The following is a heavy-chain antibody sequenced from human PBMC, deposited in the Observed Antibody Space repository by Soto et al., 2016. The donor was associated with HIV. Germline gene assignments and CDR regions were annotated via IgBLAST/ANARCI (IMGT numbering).Heavy chain of an antibody. CDR3: ARVRSGILSGSTGDAFDI. CDR1: AFRFTDYY. J-gene: IGHJ3*02. Sequence: QVYLVQSGAEVKTPGASVKVSCKASAFRFTDYYIHWVRQAPGQGLEWMGWINPNGGDTNYAQKFQGRVTLTRDTSISTAYMELSRLRSDDTAVYYCARVRSGILSGSTGDAFDIWGQGTMVTVSS. V-gene: IGHV1-2*02. CDR2: INPNGGDT. D-gene: IGHD2-15*01.